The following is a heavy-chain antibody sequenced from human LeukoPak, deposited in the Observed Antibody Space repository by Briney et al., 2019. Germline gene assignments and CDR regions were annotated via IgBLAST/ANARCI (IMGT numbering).Heavy chain of an antibody. Sequence: PGGSLRLSCAASGFTFSGSAMHWVRQAAGKGLEWVGRIRSKANSYATAYAASVIGRFTISRADSKNTAHLQMNSLKTEDTAVYYCTRSGYSYGGGGDYWGQGTLVTVSS. D-gene: IGHD5-18*01. CDR2: IRSKANSYAT. V-gene: IGHV3-73*01. CDR1: GFTFSGSA. CDR3: TRSGYSYGGGGDY. J-gene: IGHJ4*02.